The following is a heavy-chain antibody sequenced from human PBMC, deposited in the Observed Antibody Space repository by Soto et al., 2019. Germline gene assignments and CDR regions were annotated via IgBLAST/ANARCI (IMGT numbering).Heavy chain of an antibody. CDR3: ARPSSYYDILTGYYDAFDI. CDR2: IIPIFGTA. D-gene: IGHD3-9*01. Sequence: GASVKVSCKASGGAFRSYAISWVRQAPGQGLEWMGGIIPIFGTANYAQKFQGRVTITADESTSTAYMELSSLRSEDTAVYYCARPSSYYDILTGYYDAFDIWGQGTMVTVPS. CDR1: GGAFRSYA. V-gene: IGHV1-69*13. J-gene: IGHJ3*02.